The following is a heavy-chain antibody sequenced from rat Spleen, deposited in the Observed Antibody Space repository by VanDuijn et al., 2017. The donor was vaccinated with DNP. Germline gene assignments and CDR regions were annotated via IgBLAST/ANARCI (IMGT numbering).Heavy chain of an antibody. CDR3: ARDGQWDYLDY. D-gene: IGHD1-1*01. J-gene: IGHJ2*01. CDR1: GFSLTNHH. Sequence: QVQLRESGPGLVQPSQTLSLVCTVSGFSLTNHHVHWVRQPSGKGLEWMGVVWLGGTTHIASIFKSRVSINRDTSKSQVFLEVNSLQSEDTATYYCARDGQWDYLDYWGQGVMVTVAS. CDR2: VWLGGTT. V-gene: IGHV2-30*01.